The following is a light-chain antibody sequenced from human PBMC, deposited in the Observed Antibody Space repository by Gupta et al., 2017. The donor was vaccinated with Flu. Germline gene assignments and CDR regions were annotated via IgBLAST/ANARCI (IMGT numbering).Light chain of an antibody. J-gene: IGLJ3*02. V-gene: IGLV3-21*02. CDR1: NIGSKS. CDR3: QVWDSSSDHSWV. Sequence: SYVVTQPPSVSVAPGQTARITCGGNNIGSKSVPWYQQKSGQAPVLVVYDDSDRPSGIPERFSGSNSGNTATLTISRVEAGEEADYYCQVWDSSSDHSWVFGGGTKLTVL. CDR2: DDS.